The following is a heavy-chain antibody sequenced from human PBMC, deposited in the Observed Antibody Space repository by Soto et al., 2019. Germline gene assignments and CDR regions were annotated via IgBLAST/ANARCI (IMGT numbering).Heavy chain of an antibody. J-gene: IGHJ6*02. Sequence: KASETLSLTCTVSGGSISSSSYYWGWIRQPPGKGLEWIGSIYYSGSTYYNPSLKSRVTISVDTSKNQFSLKLSSVTAADTAVYYCARHGMATIKHYYYGMDVWGQGTTVTVSS. CDR2: IYYSGST. V-gene: IGHV4-39*01. CDR1: GGSISSSSYY. D-gene: IGHD5-12*01. CDR3: ARHGMATIKHYYYGMDV.